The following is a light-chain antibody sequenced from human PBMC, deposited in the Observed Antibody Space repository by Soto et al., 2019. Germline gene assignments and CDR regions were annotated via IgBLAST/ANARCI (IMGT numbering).Light chain of an antibody. CDR3: GSYAGSIL. Sequence: QSALTQPPSASGSPGQSVTISCTGTSSDFGDYKYVSWYQQHPGKAPKLVIHEVTKRPSGVPDRFSGSKSGNTASLTVSGLQADDEADYYCGSYAGSILFGGGTKLTVL. V-gene: IGLV2-8*01. CDR1: SSDFGDYKY. CDR2: EVT. J-gene: IGLJ2*01.